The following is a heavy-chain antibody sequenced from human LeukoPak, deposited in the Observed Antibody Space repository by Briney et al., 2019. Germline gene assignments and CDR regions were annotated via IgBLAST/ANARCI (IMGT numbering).Heavy chain of an antibody. J-gene: IGHJ6*03. D-gene: IGHD3-10*01. Sequence: PGGSLRLSCAASGFTFSSYEMHWVRQAPGKGLEWVSYISSSGSTIYYADSVKGRFTISRDNSKNTLYLQMNSLRAEDTAVYYCAREVTMVRGVIPRRYYYYMDVWGKGTTVTISS. CDR3: AREVTMVRGVIPRRYYYYMDV. CDR2: ISSSGSTI. CDR1: GFTFSSYE. V-gene: IGHV3-48*03.